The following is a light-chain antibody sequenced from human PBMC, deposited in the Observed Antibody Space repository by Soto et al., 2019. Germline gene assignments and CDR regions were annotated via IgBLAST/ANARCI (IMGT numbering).Light chain of an antibody. J-gene: IGKJ1*01. V-gene: IGKV3-20*01. CDR2: GAS. CDR1: QSVGSSY. Sequence: EIVLTQSPGTLSLSPGERATLSCRASQSVGSSYLAWYQQKPGQAPRLLIYGASSRATGIPDRFSGSGSGTDFFTLTINRLEPEDFAVYYCQQYGSSPGTFGQGTKVEIK. CDR3: QQYGSSPGT.